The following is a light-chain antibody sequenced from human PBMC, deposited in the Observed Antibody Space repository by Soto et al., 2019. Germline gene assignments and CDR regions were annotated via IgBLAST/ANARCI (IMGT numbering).Light chain of an antibody. CDR2: DAS. CDR3: QQRTTGT. V-gene: IGKV3-11*01. Sequence: EIVLTQSPATLSLSPGDSATLSCRASQSISNFLAWYQQKPGQAPRLLIYDASHRVTGVPGRFSGSGSGTDFTLTISSLEPDDFAVYHWQQRTTGTFGGGTKVEI. CDR1: QSISNF. J-gene: IGKJ4*01.